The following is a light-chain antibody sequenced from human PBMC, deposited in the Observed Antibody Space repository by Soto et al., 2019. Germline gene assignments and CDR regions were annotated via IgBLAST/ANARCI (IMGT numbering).Light chain of an antibody. V-gene: IGLV4-60*02. CDR2: LEGSGSY. J-gene: IGLJ3*02. CDR3: ETWDSKTHGV. Sequence: QLVLTQSSSASASLGSSVKLTCTLNSGHSSYIIAWHQQQPGKAPRYLMKLEGSGSYNKGSGVHDRFSGYSSVADRYLTISNLQFEDEADYYCETWDSKTHGVFGGGTQLTVL. CDR1: SGHSSYI.